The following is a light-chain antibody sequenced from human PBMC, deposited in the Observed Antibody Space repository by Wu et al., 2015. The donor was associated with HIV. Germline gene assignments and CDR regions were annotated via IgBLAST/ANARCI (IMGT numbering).Light chain of an antibody. CDR3: QQYGTSWT. CDR1: QSVRSSY. V-gene: IGKV3-20*01. J-gene: IGKJ1*01. CDR2: GAS. Sequence: EIVLAQSPGTLSLSPGERATLSCRASQSVRSSYLAWYQQKPGQAPRLLIYGASTRATGIPDRFIGSGSGTDFTLTISRLEPEDFAVYFCQQYGTSWTFGQGTKVEIK.